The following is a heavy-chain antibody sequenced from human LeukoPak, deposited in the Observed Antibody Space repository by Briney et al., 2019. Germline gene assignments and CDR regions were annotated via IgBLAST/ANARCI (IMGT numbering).Heavy chain of an antibody. D-gene: IGHD1-1*01. CDR1: GFTFSSYG. CDR3: ARDGPGRDWNLPWWGYYSYGMDV. CDR2: IWYDGSNK. Sequence: GGSLRLSCAASGFTFSSYGMHWVRQAPGKGLEWMAVIWYDGSNKYYADSVKGRFTISRDNSKNTLYLQMNSLRAEDTAVYYCARDGPGRDWNLPWWGYYSYGMDVWGQGPTVPVSS. J-gene: IGHJ6*02. V-gene: IGHV3-33*01.